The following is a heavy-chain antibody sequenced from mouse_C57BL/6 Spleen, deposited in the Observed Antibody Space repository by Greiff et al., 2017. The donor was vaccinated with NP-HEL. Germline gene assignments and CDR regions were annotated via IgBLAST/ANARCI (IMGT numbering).Heavy chain of an antibody. Sequence: VQLQQPGAELVMPGASVKLSCKASGYTFTSYWMHWVKQRPGQGLEWIGEIDPSDSYTNYNQKFKGKSTLTVDKFSSTAYMQLSSLTSEDSAVYYCARGDGYWGQGTLVTVSA. CDR2: IDPSDSYT. D-gene: IGHD2-3*01. CDR1: GYTFTSYW. V-gene: IGHV1-69*01. J-gene: IGHJ3*01. CDR3: ARGDGY.